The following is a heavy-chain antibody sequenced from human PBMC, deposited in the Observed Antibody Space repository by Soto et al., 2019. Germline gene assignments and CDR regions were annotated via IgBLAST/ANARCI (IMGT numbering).Heavy chain of an antibody. Sequence: SLKISCKGSGYSFTSYWISWVRQMPGKGLEWMGRIDPSDSYTNYSPSFQGHVTISADKSISTAYLQWSSLKASDTAMYYCARPQYSSSSGPYYYGMDVWGQGTTVTVSS. D-gene: IGHD6-6*01. CDR2: IDPSDSYT. CDR1: GYSFTSYW. V-gene: IGHV5-10-1*01. CDR3: ARPQYSSSSGPYYYGMDV. J-gene: IGHJ6*02.